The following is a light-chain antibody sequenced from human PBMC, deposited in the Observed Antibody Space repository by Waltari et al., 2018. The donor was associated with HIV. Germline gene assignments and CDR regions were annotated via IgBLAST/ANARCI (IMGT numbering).Light chain of an antibody. J-gene: IGLJ1*01. Sequence: QSALTQPASVSGSPGQSITIFCTGTASDIGSYNIVSWYQHHPGKAPKVLIYEVTKRPSGVSNRFSCSKSGNTASLTISGLQAEDETDYYCCSYAGNTIYVFGSGTTVTVV. V-gene: IGLV2-23*02. CDR1: ASDIGSYNI. CDR2: EVT. CDR3: CSYAGNTIYV.